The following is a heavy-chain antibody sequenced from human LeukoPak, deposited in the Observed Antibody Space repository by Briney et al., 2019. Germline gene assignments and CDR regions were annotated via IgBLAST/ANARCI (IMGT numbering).Heavy chain of an antibody. CDR2: IWYDGSNK. CDR3: ARDRTAAMEYYYMDV. J-gene: IGHJ6*03. Sequence: TGGSLRLSCAGSGFTFGGYGMHWFRQTPGKGLEWVAVIWYDGSNKNYADSVKGRFTISRDNSKNTLYLQMNSLRAEDTAVYYCARDRTAAMEYYYMDVWGKGTTVTVSS. D-gene: IGHD2-2*01. V-gene: IGHV3-33*01. CDR1: GFTFGGYG.